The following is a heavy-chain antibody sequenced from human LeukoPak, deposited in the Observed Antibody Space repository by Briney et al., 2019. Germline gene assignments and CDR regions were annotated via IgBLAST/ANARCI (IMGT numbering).Heavy chain of an antibody. D-gene: IGHD2-2*02. V-gene: IGHV3-74*01. CDR1: GFTFSNNW. CDR2: IKGDGSST. Sequence: GGSLRLSCATSGFTFSNNWMHWVRQAPGKGLVWVSRIKGDGSSTSYADSVKGRFTISRDNAKNTLFLQMNSLRAEDTAVYYCARVVGYCSSTSCYNYYYGMDVWGQGTTVTVSS. CDR3: ARVVGYCSSTSCYNYYYGMDV. J-gene: IGHJ6*02.